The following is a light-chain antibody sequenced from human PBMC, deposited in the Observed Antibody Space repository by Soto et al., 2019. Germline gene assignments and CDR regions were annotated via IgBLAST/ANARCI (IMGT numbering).Light chain of an antibody. CDR2: DVN. J-gene: IGLJ1*01. Sequence: QSVLTQPPSVSGAPGQSATISCTATTTDIDNYDSVSWYQQAPGTAPKLIIYDVNNRPSGAPDRFSGSTSGNTASLTISGLQAEDETDYFCSLYSSNGSLIFGPGTKATV. V-gene: IGLV2-18*01. CDR3: SLYSSNGSLI. CDR1: TTDIDNYDS.